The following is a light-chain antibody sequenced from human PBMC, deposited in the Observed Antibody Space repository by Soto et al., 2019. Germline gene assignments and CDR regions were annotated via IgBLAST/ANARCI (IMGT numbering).Light chain of an antibody. Sequence: EILWTQSLGTLSLSPGDRSTRSCRDSQSVSSSYLAWYQQKPGQDTRLLIYGDDSRATGIQDRFSGSGSGTDFTLTIRRLEPEDFAVYYCQPSGSSQWTFGTGTQVDIK. V-gene: IGKV3-20*01. J-gene: IGKJ1*01. CDR1: QSVSSSY. CDR3: QPSGSSQWT. CDR2: GDD.